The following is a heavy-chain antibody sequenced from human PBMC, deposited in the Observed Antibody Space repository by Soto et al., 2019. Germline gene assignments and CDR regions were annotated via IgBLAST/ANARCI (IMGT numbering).Heavy chain of an antibody. CDR3: AREPEQQRYEGAFDI. V-gene: IGHV4-31*03. J-gene: IGHJ3*02. CDR2: IYYSGST. CDR1: GGSISSGGYY. Sequence: ASETLSLTCTVSGGSISSGGYYWSWIRQHPGKGLEWIGYIYYSGSTYYNPSLKSRVTISVDTSKNQFSLKLSSVTAADTAVYCCAREPEQQRYEGAFDIWGQGTMVTVSS. D-gene: IGHD6-13*01.